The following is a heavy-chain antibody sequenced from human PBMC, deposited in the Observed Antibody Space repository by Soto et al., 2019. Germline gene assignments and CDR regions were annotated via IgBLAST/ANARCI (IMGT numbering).Heavy chain of an antibody. V-gene: IGHV4-39*01. D-gene: IGHD4-17*01. Sequence: QLQLQESGPGLVKPSETLSLTCTVSGVSISSSTYYWGWIRQPPGKGLEWIGSIYYSGSTYYNPSLKSRVTISVDTSKNQFSLKLSSVTAADTAVYYCANSYGDYVSYWGQGTLVTVSS. CDR1: GVSISSSTYY. J-gene: IGHJ4*02. CDR3: ANSYGDYVSY. CDR2: IYYSGST.